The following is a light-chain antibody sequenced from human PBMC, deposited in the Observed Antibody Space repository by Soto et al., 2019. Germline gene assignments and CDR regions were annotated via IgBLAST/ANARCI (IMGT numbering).Light chain of an antibody. V-gene: IGKV3-20*01. CDR2: DTS. CDR1: QSVSSNF. CDR3: QQYGSSGT. J-gene: IGKJ1*01. Sequence: ENVLTQSPGTLSLSPGERATLSCRASQSVSSNFLAWYQQKPGQAPRLLIYDTSDRATGVPGRFSGSGSGTDFTLTISSLEPEDFAVYYCQQYGSSGTFGQGTKVDIK.